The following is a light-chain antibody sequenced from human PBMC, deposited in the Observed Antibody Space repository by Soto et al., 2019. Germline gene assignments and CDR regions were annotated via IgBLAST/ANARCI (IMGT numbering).Light chain of an antibody. CDR3: EQYYSTPLT. J-gene: IGKJ2*01. Sequence: DIVMTQSPDSLAVSLGERATINCKSSQSVLFSSNNKNYLAWYQQKPGQPPKLLIYWASARESGVPDRFSGSGSVTDFTLSISSLQAEDVAVYYCEQYYSTPLTFGQGTKLEFK. V-gene: IGKV4-1*01. CDR1: QSVLFSSNNKNY. CDR2: WAS.